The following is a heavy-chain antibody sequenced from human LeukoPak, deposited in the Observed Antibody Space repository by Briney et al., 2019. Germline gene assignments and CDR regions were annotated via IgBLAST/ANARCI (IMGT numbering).Heavy chain of an antibody. CDR2: IYTCGST. J-gene: IGHJ5*02. V-gene: IGHV4-4*07. D-gene: IGHD3-10*01. CDR1: GGSISSYY. CDR3: ARDEGYYGSGRSGNWFDP. Sequence: PSETLSLTCTVSGGSISSYYWSWIGQPAGKGLEWIGRIYTCGSTNYNPSLKSRVTISVDTSKNQFSLKLSSVTAADTAVYYCARDEGYYGSGRSGNWFDPWGQGTLVTVSS.